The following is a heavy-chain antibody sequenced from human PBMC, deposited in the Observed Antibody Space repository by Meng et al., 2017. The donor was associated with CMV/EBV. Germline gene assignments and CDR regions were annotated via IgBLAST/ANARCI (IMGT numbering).Heavy chain of an antibody. CDR2: IIPIFGTA. CDR1: GGTFSSYA. J-gene: IGHJ6*02. CDR3: ASFYYCSSTSCYTENYYYYGMDV. V-gene: IGHV1-69*05. Sequence: SVKVSCKASGGTFSSYAISWVRQAPGQGLEWMGGIIPIFGTANYAQKFQGRVTITTDESTSTAYMELSSLRSEETAVYYCASFYYCSSTSCYTENYYYYGMDVWGQGTTVTVSS. D-gene: IGHD2-2*02.